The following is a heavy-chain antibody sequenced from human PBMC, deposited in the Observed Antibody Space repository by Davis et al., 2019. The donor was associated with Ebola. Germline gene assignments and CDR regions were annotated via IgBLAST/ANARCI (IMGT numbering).Heavy chain of an antibody. CDR2: VSGSNGKT. J-gene: IGHJ4*02. Sequence: ASVKVSCKASGYTFSNYGITWVRQAPGQGLEWMGWVSGSNGKTNYALKFQDRVTMTTDTSTNTVYMELRSLRSDDTAMFYCARDAPFLAAAALIARFDYWGQGTLVTVSS. D-gene: IGHD3-3*02. CDR1: GYTFSNYG. V-gene: IGHV1-18*01. CDR3: ARDAPFLAAAALIARFDY.